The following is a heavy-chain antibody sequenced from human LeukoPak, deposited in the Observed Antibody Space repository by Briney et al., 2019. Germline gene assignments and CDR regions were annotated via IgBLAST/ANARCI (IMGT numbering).Heavy chain of an antibody. CDR2: ISSSGSTI. J-gene: IGHJ4*02. D-gene: IGHD3-22*01. Sequence: GGSLRLSCAASGFTLSSYEMNWVRQAQGKGLEWVSSISSSGSTIYYADSVKGRFTIPRDNAKNSLYLQMNSLRAEDTAVFYCARRFDRWGQGTLVTVSS. V-gene: IGHV3-48*03. CDR3: ARRFDR. CDR1: GFTLSSYE.